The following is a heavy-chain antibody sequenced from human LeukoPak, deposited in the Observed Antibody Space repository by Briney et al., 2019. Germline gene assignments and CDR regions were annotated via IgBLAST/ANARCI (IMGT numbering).Heavy chain of an antibody. D-gene: IGHD6-13*01. CDR2: IYYSGST. CDR1: GGSISSGGYY. V-gene: IGHV4-31*03. J-gene: IGHJ3*02. CDR3: ARRNVGAYQGRLGPPIGQLVRSEGGAFDI. Sequence: SQTLSLTCTVSGGSISSGGYYWSWIRQHPGKGLEWIGYIYYSGSTYYNPSLKSRVTISVDTSKNQFSLKLSSVTAADTAVYYCARRNVGAYQGRLGPPIGQLVRSEGGAFDIWGQGTMVTVSS.